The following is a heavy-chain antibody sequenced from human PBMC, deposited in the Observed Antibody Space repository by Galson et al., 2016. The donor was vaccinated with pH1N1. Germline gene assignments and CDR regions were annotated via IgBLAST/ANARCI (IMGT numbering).Heavy chain of an antibody. J-gene: IGHJ6*02. CDR3: VRMGVASGGRYYYGMDV. CDR2: IDWDDEK. D-gene: IGHD3-10*01. Sequence: PALVKPTQTLKLTCTFSGFSLSTFGVRVSWIRQSPGKALEWLARIDWDDEKFYSPSLKTRLIITKDTSKDQVVLTMTNMDPVDTGTYYCVRMGVASGGRYYYGMDVWGQGTTVTVSS. V-gene: IGHV2-70*04. CDR1: GFSLSTFGVR.